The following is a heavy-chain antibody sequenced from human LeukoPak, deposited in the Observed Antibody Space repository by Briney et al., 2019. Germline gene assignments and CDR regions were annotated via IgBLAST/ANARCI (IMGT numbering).Heavy chain of an antibody. CDR2: INPSGGST. V-gene: IGHV1-46*01. CDR1: GYTFTSYY. D-gene: IGHD1-1*01. Sequence: ASVKVSCKASGYTFTSYYMHWVRQAPGQGLEWMGIINPSGGSTSYAQKFQGRVTMTRDTSTSTVYMELIRLRSDDTAVYYCARLIGTTGYWGQGTLVTVSS. CDR3: ARLIGTTGY. J-gene: IGHJ4*02.